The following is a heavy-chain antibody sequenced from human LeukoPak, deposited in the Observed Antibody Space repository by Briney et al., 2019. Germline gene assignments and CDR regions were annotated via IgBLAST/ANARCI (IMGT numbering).Heavy chain of an antibody. CDR1: GFTFSSYG. D-gene: IGHD6-13*01. V-gene: IGHV3-30*02. J-gene: IGHJ4*02. CDR2: IRYDGSNK. Sequence: GGSLRLSCAASGFTFSSYGMHWVRQAPGKGLEWVAFIRYDGSNKYYADSVKGRFTISRDNSKNTLYLQMNSLRAEDTAVYYCAKVSIAAAGLFDYWGQGTLVTVSS. CDR3: AKVSIAAAGLFDY.